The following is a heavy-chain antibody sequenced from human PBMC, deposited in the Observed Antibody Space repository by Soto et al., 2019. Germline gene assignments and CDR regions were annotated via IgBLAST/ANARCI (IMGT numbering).Heavy chain of an antibody. CDR2: IIPIFGTA. Sequence: SVKVSCKASGGTFSSYAISWVRQAPGQGLEWMGGIIPIFGTANYAQKFQGRVTITADESTSTAYMELSSLRSEDTAVYYCARDWSVIDCSSTSCYGMDVWGQGTTLTVSS. CDR3: ARDWSVIDCSSTSCYGMDV. CDR1: GGTFSSYA. V-gene: IGHV1-69*13. J-gene: IGHJ6*02. D-gene: IGHD2-2*01.